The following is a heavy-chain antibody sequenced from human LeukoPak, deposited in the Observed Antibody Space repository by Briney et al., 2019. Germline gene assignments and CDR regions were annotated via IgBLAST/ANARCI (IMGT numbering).Heavy chain of an antibody. D-gene: IGHD2-2*01. J-gene: IGHJ6*03. CDR1: GYTFTSYD. CDR3: ARAYCTSTSCYLYYYMDV. CDR2: MNPNSGNT. Sequence: GASVKVSCKAYGYTFTSYDINWVRQATGHGLEWMGWMNPNSGNTGYAQKLQGRLTMTKNTSISTAYMELSSLRSEDTAVYYCARAYCTSTSCYLYYYMDVWGKGTTVTVSS. V-gene: IGHV1-8*01.